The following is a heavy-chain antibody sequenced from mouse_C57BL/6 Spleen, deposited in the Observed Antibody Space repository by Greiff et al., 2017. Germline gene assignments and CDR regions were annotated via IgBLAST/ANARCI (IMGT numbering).Heavy chain of an antibody. Sequence: QVQLQQPGAELVKPGASVKLSCKASVYTFTSYWMHWVKQRPGQGLEWIGMIHPNSGSTNYNEKFKSKATLTVDKSSSTAYMQLSSLTSEDSAVYYCARVDYDENYAMDYWGQGTSVTVSA. D-gene: IGHD2-4*01. CDR1: VYTFTSYW. CDR2: IHPNSGST. CDR3: ARVDYDENYAMDY. V-gene: IGHV1-64*01. J-gene: IGHJ4*01.